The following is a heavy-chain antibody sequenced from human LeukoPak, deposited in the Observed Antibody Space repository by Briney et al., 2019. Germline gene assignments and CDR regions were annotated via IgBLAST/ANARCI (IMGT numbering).Heavy chain of an antibody. D-gene: IGHD4-11*01. V-gene: IGHV3-23*01. Sequence: TGGSLRLSCAASGFSVSRTYMSWVRQAPGKGLEWVSAISGSGGSTYYADSVKGRFTISRDNSKNTLYLQMNSLRAEDTAVYYCAAVAYSNYATFDYWGQGTLVTVSS. CDR3: AAVAYSNYATFDY. CDR2: ISGSGGST. CDR1: GFSVSRTY. J-gene: IGHJ4*02.